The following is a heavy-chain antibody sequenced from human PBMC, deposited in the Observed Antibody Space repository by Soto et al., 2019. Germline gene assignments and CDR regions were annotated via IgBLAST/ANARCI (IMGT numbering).Heavy chain of an antibody. D-gene: IGHD2-15*01. V-gene: IGHV3-66*01. Sequence: EVQLVESGGDLVQPGGSLRLSCAASGFAVSSNYMSWVRQAPGKGLEWVSVIYSGGTTYYADSVRGRFTISRDNSKNTLYLQMNSLRAEDTAVYYCAREVLGYCSGGNCYPPFDYWGQGTLVTVSS. J-gene: IGHJ4*02. CDR1: GFAVSSNY. CDR3: AREVLGYCSGGNCYPPFDY. CDR2: IYSGGTT.